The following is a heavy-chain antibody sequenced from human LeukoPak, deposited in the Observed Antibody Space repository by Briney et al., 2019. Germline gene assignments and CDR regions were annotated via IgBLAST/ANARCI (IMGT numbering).Heavy chain of an antibody. CDR2: IYHSGST. D-gene: IGHD6-13*01. Sequence: PSETLSLTCTVSGYSISSGYYWGWIRQPPGKGLEWIGSIYHSGSTYYNPSLKSRVTISVDTSKNQFSLKLSSVTAADTAVYYCARDVPAAGGEWGNWFDPWGQGTLVTVSS. V-gene: IGHV4-38-2*02. CDR3: ARDVPAAGGEWGNWFDP. CDR1: GYSISSGYY. J-gene: IGHJ5*02.